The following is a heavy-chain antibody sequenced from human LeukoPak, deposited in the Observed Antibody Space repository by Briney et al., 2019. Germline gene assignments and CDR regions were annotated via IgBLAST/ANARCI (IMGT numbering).Heavy chain of an antibody. CDR3: ARGPYKYDGSGAFDI. D-gene: IGHD3-22*01. Sequence: MPSETLSLTCGVSSEFFSGYYWGWIRQPPGKGLEWIGDINDSGTTKYNPTLKSRVTISIDTSKKQFSLKVKSVTAADTAVYYCARGPYKYDGSGAFDIWGQGTMVTVSS. CDR2: INDSGTT. CDR1: SEFFSGYY. J-gene: IGHJ3*02. V-gene: IGHV4-34*01.